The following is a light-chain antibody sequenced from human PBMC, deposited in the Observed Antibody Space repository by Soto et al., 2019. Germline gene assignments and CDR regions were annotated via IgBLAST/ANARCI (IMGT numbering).Light chain of an antibody. V-gene: IGKV1-5*03. CDR1: QSIDTW. CDR3: QHYNSYSEA. Sequence: DIQMTQSPSTLSASVGDRVTITCRASQSIDTWLAWYQQKPGEVPKVLIYKVSNLQRGVPSRFSGSGPGTEFTLTISGLQPDDFATYYCQHYNSYSEAFGQGTKVDIK. J-gene: IGKJ1*01. CDR2: KVS.